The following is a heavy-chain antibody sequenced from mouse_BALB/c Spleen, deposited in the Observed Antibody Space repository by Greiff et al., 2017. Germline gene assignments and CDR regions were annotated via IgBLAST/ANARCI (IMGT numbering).Heavy chain of an antibody. CDR3: ARSGDRWLLGGNAMDY. D-gene: IGHD2-3*01. Sequence: VKLQESGAELAKPGASVKMSCKASGYTFTSYWMHWVKQRPGQGLEWIGYINPSTGYTEYNQKFKDKATLTADKSSSTAYMQLSSLTSEDSAVYYCARSGDRWLLGGNAMDYWGQGTSVTVSS. CDR1: GYTFTSYW. J-gene: IGHJ4*01. V-gene: IGHV1-7*01. CDR2: INPSTGYT.